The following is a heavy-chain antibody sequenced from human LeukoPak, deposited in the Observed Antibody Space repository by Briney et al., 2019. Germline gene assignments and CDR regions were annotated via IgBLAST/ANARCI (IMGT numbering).Heavy chain of an antibody. Sequence: GGSLRLSCAASGFTFSTYSINWVRQAPGMGLEWFSYISSSSTSIYYADSVKGRFTISRDNAKNSLYLQMNSLRDEDTAVYYCARGTKEGYSSSWFDYWGQGTLVTVSS. CDR3: ARGTKEGYSSSWFDY. V-gene: IGHV3-48*02. D-gene: IGHD2-2*01. CDR1: GFTFSTYS. CDR2: ISSSSTSI. J-gene: IGHJ4*02.